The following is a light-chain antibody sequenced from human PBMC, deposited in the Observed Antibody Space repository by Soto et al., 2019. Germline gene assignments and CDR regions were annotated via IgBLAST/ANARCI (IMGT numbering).Light chain of an antibody. CDR1: SSNIGAGYD. J-gene: IGLJ2*01. CDR2: SNS. V-gene: IGLV1-40*01. Sequence: QSVLTQLPSVSGAPGQRVTISCTGSSSNIGAGYDVHWYQQLPRTAPKLLIYSNSNRPSGVPDRFSGSKSGTSASLAITGLQAEDEADYYCQSYDSSLSGSRVFGGGTQLTVL. CDR3: QSYDSSLSGSRV.